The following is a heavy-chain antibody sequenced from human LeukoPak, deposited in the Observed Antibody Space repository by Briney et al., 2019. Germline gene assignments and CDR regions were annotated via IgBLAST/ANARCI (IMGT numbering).Heavy chain of an antibody. J-gene: IGHJ4*02. CDR2: VYYTGLS. V-gene: IGHV4-28*01. Sequence: PSETLSLTCAVSGYSISSNNWWGWIRQPPGKGLEWIGYVYYTGLSHYSPSLKSRVTMSLDTSKNQFSLTLRSVTAMDTAIYYCARKKDSSGYYQWGQGILVTVSS. CDR3: ARKKDSSGYYQ. D-gene: IGHD3-22*01. CDR1: GYSISSNNW.